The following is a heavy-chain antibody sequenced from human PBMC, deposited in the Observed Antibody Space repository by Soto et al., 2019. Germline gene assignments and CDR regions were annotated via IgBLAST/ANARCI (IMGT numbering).Heavy chain of an antibody. J-gene: IGHJ6*02. D-gene: IGHD1-1*01. Sequence: EVQLLESGGGLVQPGGSLRLSCAASGFNFSTYAMNWVRQAPGNGLEWVSAISGSGGSIHYADSVKGRFTISRDNSKNTLYLHMNSLRDEDTAVYHCVKGYWKGDVWGQGTTVTVSS. CDR2: ISGSGGSI. CDR3: VKGYWKGDV. V-gene: IGHV3-23*01. CDR1: GFNFSTYA.